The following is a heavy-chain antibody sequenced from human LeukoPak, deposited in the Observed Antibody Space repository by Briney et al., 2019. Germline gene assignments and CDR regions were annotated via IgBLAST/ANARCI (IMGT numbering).Heavy chain of an antibody. CDR1: GFTFNSYW. CDR3: AMGGAFFNY. J-gene: IGHJ4*02. CDR2: IKRDGSDT. V-gene: IGHV3-7*04. D-gene: IGHD3-3*02. Sequence: SGGSLRLSCAASGFTFNSYWMSWVRQAPGKGLEWVASIKRDGSDTHYVDSVKGRFTISRDNAKNSLYLQMNSLRVEDTAVYYCAMGGAFFNYWGQGILVTVSS.